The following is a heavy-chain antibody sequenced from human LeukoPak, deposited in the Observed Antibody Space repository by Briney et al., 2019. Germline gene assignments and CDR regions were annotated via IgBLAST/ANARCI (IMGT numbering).Heavy chain of an antibody. V-gene: IGHV5-51*01. CDR2: IYPRDSDT. D-gene: IGHD3-22*01. J-gene: IGHJ3*01. CDR1: GYSFTSFW. Sequence: GESLRISCKGSGYSFTSFWIGWVRQMPGKGLEWMGIIYPRDSDTRYSPSFQGQVTISADKSISTAYLQWSSLKASDTAMYYCATADSSAYRGHDGFDLWGQGTMVTVSS. CDR3: ATADSSAYRGHDGFDL.